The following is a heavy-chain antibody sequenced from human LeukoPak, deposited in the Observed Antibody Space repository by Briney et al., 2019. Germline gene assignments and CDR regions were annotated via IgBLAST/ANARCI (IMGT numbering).Heavy chain of an antibody. CDR2: IHYSGST. CDR3: ARVIGYCSSTSCFGYFDY. V-gene: IGHV4-59*08. D-gene: IGHD2-2*01. CDR1: GGSISSYY. J-gene: IGHJ4*02. Sequence: SETLSLTCTVSGGSISSYYWSWIRQPPGKGLEWVGYIHYSGSTNYNPSLKSRVTTSVDTSKNQLSLKLSSVTAADTAVYYCARVIGYCSSTSCFGYFDYWGQGTLVTVCS.